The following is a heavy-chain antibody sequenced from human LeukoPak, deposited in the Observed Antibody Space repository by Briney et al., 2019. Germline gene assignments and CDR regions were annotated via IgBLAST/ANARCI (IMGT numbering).Heavy chain of an antibody. D-gene: IGHD2-8*01. Sequence: ASVKVSCKASGYTFSSYDIHWVRQATGQGLEWMGRVNPNRGDTDYAQKFQGRVTITRNTSISTAYMELSSLRSEDTAVYYCAIMAAATHPFDYWGQGTLVTVSS. V-gene: IGHV1-8*01. CDR2: VNPNRGDT. CDR1: GYTFSSYD. J-gene: IGHJ4*02. CDR3: AIMAAATHPFDY.